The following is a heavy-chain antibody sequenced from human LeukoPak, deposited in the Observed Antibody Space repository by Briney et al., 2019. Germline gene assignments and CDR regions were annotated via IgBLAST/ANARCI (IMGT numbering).Heavy chain of an antibody. CDR2: IYHSGST. CDR1: GGSISSSNW. Sequence: SGTLSLTCAVSGGSISSSNWWSWVRQPPGKGLEWIGEIYHSGSTNYNPSLRSRVTISVDTSKNQFSLKLSSVTAADTAVYYCARSYYDSKEEFDYWGQGTLVTVSS. V-gene: IGHV4-4*02. D-gene: IGHD3-22*01. CDR3: ARSYYDSKEEFDY. J-gene: IGHJ4*02.